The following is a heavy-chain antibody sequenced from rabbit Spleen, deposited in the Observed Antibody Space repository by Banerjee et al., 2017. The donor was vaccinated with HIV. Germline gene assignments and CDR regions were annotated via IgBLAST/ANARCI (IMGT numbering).Heavy chain of an antibody. D-gene: IGHD6-1*01. CDR1: GFSLSGRYY. Sequence: QSLEESGGDLVKPGASLTLTCTASGFSLSGRYYMCWVRQAPGKGLEWIGCIYTGNGRTDYATWAKGRFTISKTSSTTVTLQMTSLTAADTATYFCARNPYSSNALWGPGTLVTVS. CDR2: IYTGNGRT. CDR3: ARNPYSSNAL. V-gene: IGHV1S40*01. J-gene: IGHJ4*01.